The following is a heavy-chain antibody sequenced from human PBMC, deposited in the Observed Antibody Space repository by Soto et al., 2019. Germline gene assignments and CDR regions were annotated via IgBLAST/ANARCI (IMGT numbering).Heavy chain of an antibody. CDR2: MNPNTGNT. Sequence: ASVKVSCKASGYTFTSSDVYWVRQATGQGLELMGWMNPNTGNTGYAQKFQGRVTMTRNTSISTAYMELSSLRPEETAVYYCARGSHHCSGGRSYSDWFDPCRQGTPGTVSS. V-gene: IGHV1-8*01. J-gene: IGHJ5*02. D-gene: IGHD2-15*01. CDR1: GYTFTSSD. CDR3: ARGSHHCSGGRSYSDWFDP.